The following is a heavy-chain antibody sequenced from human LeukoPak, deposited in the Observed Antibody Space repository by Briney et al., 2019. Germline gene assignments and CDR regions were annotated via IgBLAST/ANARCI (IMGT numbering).Heavy chain of an antibody. D-gene: IGHD3-10*01. CDR3: AKGGRGFGELVYYYYYGMDV. CDR1: GFTFSSYA. CDR2: ISGSGGST. V-gene: IGHV3-23*01. Sequence: GGSLRLSCAASGFTFSSYAMSWVRQAPGKGLEWVSAISGSGGSTYYADSVKGRFTISRDNSKNTLYLQMNSLRAEDTAVYYCAKGGRGFGELVYYYYYGMDVWGKGTTVTVSS. J-gene: IGHJ6*04.